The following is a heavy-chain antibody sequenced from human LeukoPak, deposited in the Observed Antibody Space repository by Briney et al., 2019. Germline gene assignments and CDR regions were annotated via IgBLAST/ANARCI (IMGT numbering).Heavy chain of an antibody. CDR1: RFTVATNH. CDR2: IYNGDNT. CDR3: ARASRWLALAT. D-gene: IGHD6-19*01. V-gene: IGHV3-66*01. Sequence: GGSLRLSCAASRFTVATNHMNWVRQAPGKGLEWVSVIYNGDNTAYADSVKGRFTVSRDNSKNTLYLQMHSLRAEDTAVYFCARASRWLALATWGQGTLVA. J-gene: IGHJ1*01.